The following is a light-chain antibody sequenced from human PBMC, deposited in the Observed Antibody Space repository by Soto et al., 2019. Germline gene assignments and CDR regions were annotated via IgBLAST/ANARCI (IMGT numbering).Light chain of an antibody. CDR2: KAS. CDR1: QSISTW. J-gene: IGKJ2*01. CDR3: QQYNGYPHT. V-gene: IGKV1-5*03. Sequence: DIQMTQSPSTLSASVGDRVTITCRASQSISTWLAWYQQKPWKAPKLLIYKASSLRNGVPSRFSGSGSGTAFTLTIYSLQPDDFASYYCQQYNGYPHTFGQGTKLEIK.